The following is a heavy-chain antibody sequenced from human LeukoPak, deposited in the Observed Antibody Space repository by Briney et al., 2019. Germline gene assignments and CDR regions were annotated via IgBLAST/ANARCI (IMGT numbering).Heavy chain of an antibody. CDR2: IYHSGST. CDR1: GGSISSGGYS. V-gene: IGHV4-30-2*01. D-gene: IGHD4-23*01. Sequence: SETLSLTCGVSGGSISSGGYSWSWIRQPPGKGLEWIGYIYHSGSTYYNPSLKSRVTISVDRSKNQFSLKLSSVTAADTAVYYCARADYSGNFDYWGQGTLVTVSS. J-gene: IGHJ4*02. CDR3: ARADYSGNFDY.